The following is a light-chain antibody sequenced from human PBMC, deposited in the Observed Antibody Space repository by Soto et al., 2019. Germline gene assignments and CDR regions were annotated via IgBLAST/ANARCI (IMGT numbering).Light chain of an antibody. J-gene: IGKJ4*01. V-gene: IGKV4-1*01. CDR3: QQYNRSLVT. Sequence: ILMTKSPDCQAVALGESAAISGRGINRVLSTSNNRNYLAWYRQNPGQPPELLIYWASTRESGVPDRFRGSGSGTDFNLSLSSLQPDDFATYYCQQYNRSLVTFAGGTKVDIK. CDR2: WAS. CDR1: NRVLSTSNNRNY.